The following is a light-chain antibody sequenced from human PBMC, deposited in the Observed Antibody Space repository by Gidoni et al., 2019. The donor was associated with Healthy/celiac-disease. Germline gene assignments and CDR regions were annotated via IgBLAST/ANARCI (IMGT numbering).Light chain of an antibody. CDR3: SSYTSSSTWV. Sequence: QSALTQPASVSGSPGQSITISCTGTSSAVGGYNYVSWYQLHPGKAPKLMIYDVSNRPSGVSNRFSGSKSGNTASLTISGLQAEDEADYYCSSYTSSSTWVFGGGTKLTVL. V-gene: IGLV2-14*03. CDR1: SSAVGGYNY. J-gene: IGLJ3*02. CDR2: DVS.